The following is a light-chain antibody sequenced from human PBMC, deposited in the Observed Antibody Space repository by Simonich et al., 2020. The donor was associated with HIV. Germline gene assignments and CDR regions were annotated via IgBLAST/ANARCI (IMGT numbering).Light chain of an antibody. J-gene: IGKJ4*01. Sequence: DVVMTQSPLSLPVTLGQPASISCRSSQSLVHSDGNTYLNWFQQGPGQSPRRLIYKVSNRDSGVPDRFSGSGSGTDFTLKISRVEAEDVGVYFCMQGTHWPVTFGGGTKVEIK. CDR3: MQGTHWPVT. CDR2: KVS. V-gene: IGKV2-30*02. CDR1: QSLVHSDGNTY.